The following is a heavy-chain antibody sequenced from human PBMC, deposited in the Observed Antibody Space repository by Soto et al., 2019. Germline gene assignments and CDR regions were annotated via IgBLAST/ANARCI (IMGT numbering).Heavy chain of an antibody. V-gene: IGHV1-46*01. CDR3: ARDPAHGGVTTPEAPYYYYYAMDV. Sequence: QVQLEQSGAEVKKPGASVKVSCKASGYTFTSNHVHCVRQAPGQGLEWMGIINPSDGSASFAQKFQGRVTMTKDTSASTVYMELSSLRSEDTAVYFCARDPAHGGVTTPEAPYYYYYAMDVWGQGTTVTVSS. CDR2: INPSDGSA. D-gene: IGHD3-3*01. CDR1: GYTFTSNH. J-gene: IGHJ6*02.